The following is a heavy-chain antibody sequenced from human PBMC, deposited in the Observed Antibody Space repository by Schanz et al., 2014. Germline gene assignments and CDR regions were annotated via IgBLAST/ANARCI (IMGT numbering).Heavy chain of an antibody. Sequence: QVQLVESGGGVVQPGRSLRLSCAASGFTFSAYGMHWVRQAPGKGLEWVAVIWFDGNNKFYADSVKGRFTISRDNSKNTLYLQMSSLRAEDTAVYYCVKLPGATGTTSHFDYWGQGTLVTVSS. V-gene: IGHV3-33*06. D-gene: IGHD1-1*01. CDR1: GFTFSAYG. J-gene: IGHJ4*02. CDR2: IWFDGNNK. CDR3: VKLPGATGTTSHFDY.